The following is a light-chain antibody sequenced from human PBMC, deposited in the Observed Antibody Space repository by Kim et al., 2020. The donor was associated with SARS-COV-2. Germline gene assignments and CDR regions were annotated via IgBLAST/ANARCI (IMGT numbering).Light chain of an antibody. CDR2: GNT. J-gene: IGLJ3*02. CDR1: SSNIGAGYD. V-gene: IGLV1-40*01. Sequence: GERVTISCTGSSSNIGAGYDVHWYRRLPGTAPKLLIYGNTNRPSGVPDRFSGSKSGTSASLAITGLQAEDEADYYCQSYDSSLSVVFGGGTKLTVL. CDR3: QSYDSSLSVV.